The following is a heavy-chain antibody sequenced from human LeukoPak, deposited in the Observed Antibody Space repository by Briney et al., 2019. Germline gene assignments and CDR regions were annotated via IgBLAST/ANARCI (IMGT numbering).Heavy chain of an antibody. J-gene: IGHJ4*02. CDR3: ARASNRPGYTSGWLDY. Sequence: MASETLSLTCTVSGGSISSYYWSWIRQPPGKGLDWIGYIYYSGSTNYNPSLKSRVTISIDTSTNQFSLRLRSVTAPDTAFYYCARASNRPGYTSGWLDYWGQGALITVSS. CDR1: GGSISSYY. D-gene: IGHD6-19*01. CDR2: IYYSGST. V-gene: IGHV4-59*01.